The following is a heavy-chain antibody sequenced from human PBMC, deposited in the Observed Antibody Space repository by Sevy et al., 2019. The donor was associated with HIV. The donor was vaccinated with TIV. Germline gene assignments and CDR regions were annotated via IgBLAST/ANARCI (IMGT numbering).Heavy chain of an antibody. CDR2: IIPIFGTA. J-gene: IGHJ4*02. CDR1: GGTFSSYA. Sequence: ASVKVSCKASGGTFSSYAISWVRQAPGQGLEWMGGIIPIFGTANYAQKFQGRVTITADESTSTAYMELSSLRAEDTAVYYCARKGWDGYNLPIDYWGQGTLVTVSS. D-gene: IGHD5-12*01. V-gene: IGHV1-69*13. CDR3: ARKGWDGYNLPIDY.